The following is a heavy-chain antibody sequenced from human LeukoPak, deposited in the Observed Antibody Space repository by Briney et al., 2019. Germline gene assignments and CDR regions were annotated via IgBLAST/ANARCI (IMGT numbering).Heavy chain of an antibody. CDR1: GFTFSSYS. J-gene: IGHJ3*02. V-gene: IGHV3-21*01. CDR3: ARDVPRYYYDSSGYYSPPGAFDI. D-gene: IGHD3-22*01. CDR2: ISSSSSYI. Sequence: GGSLRLSCAASGFTFSSYSMNWVRQAPGKGLEWVSSISSSSSYIYYADSVKGRFTISRDNAKNSLYLQMNSLRAEDTAVYYCARDVPRYYYDSSGYYSPPGAFDIWGQGTMVTVSS.